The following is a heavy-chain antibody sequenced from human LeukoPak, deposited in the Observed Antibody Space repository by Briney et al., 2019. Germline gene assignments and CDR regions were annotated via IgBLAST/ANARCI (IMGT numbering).Heavy chain of an antibody. CDR3: ARDSSGWTVDY. D-gene: IGHD6-19*01. CDR1: GYTFTSFH. V-gene: IGHV1-46*01. Sequence: ASVKLSCKASGYTFTSFHMHCVRQAPGQGLEWMVIIIPSHGSTSSAQKFQGRVTMTRDTSTSTVYMELSSLRSEDTAVIYCARDSSGWTVDYWGQGPLVTV. J-gene: IGHJ4*02. CDR2: IIPSHGST.